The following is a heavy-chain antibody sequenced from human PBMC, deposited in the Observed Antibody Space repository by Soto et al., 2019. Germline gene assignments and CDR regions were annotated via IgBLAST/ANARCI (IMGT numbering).Heavy chain of an antibody. V-gene: IGHV3-7*01. CDR3: ARTERNSKYHPLLS. CDR1: GFSFGNDW. Sequence: GGSLRLSCIASGFSFGNDWMGWVRQAPGKGLEWVANIKEDGSEKFSVDSVRGRFTISRDNAKNSLYLKMNSLRADDTAVYYCARTERNSKYHPLLSWGEGTLVTVSS. J-gene: IGHJ4*02. CDR2: IKEDGSEK. D-gene: IGHD1-1*01.